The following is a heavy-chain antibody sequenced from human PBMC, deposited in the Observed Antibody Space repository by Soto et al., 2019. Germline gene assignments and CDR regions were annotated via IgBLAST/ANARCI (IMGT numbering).Heavy chain of an antibody. Sequence: SETLSLTCTVSGGSISSYYWSWIRQPPGKGLEWIGYIYYSGSTNYNPSLKSRVTISVDTSKNQFSLKLSSVTAADTAVYYCASVTSGYDSSNFDYWGQGTLVTVSS. J-gene: IGHJ4*02. CDR3: ASVTSGYDSSNFDY. D-gene: IGHD5-12*01. V-gene: IGHV4-59*12. CDR2: IYYSGST. CDR1: GGSISSYY.